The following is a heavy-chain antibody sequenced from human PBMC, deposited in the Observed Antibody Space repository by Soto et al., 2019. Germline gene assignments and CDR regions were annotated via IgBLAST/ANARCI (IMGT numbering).Heavy chain of an antibody. D-gene: IGHD2-2*01. CDR2: IKSKTDGGTT. V-gene: IGHV3-15*01. CDR3: TTGYCSSTSGCEDAFDI. Sequence: GGSLRLSCAASGFTFSNAWMSWVRQAPGKGLEWVGRIKSKTDGGTTDYAAPGKGRFTISRDDSKNTLYLQMNSLKTEDTAVYYCTTGYCSSTSGCEDAFDIWGQGTMVTVSS. J-gene: IGHJ3*02. CDR1: GFTFSNAW.